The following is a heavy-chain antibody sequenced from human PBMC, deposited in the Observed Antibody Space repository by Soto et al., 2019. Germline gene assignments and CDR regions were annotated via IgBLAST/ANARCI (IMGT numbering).Heavy chain of an antibody. V-gene: IGHV3-23*01. CDR1: GFTFSSYA. J-gene: IGHJ5*02. CDR3: AKSLGYYYGSGSATFDP. CDR2: ISGSGGST. D-gene: IGHD3-10*01. Sequence: EVQLLESGGGLVQPGGSLRLSCAASGFTFSSYAMSWVRQAPGKGLEWVSAISGSGGSTYYADSVKGRFTISRDNSKNTLYLQMNSLSAEDTAVYYCAKSLGYYYGSGSATFDPWGQGTLVTVSS.